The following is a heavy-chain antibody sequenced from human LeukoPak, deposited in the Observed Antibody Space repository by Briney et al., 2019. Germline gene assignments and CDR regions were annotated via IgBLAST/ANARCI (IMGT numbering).Heavy chain of an antibody. Sequence: ASVKVSCKASGYTFTNYGISWVRQAPGQGLEWVGWISAYNGYTDYAQKLQFRVTMTTDTSTSTAYMELRSLRSDDTAVYYCARSITIFGVVTLDAFDIWGQGTMVTVSS. V-gene: IGHV1-18*01. CDR3: ARSITIFGVVTLDAFDI. J-gene: IGHJ3*02. CDR1: GYTFTNYG. D-gene: IGHD3-3*01. CDR2: ISAYNGYT.